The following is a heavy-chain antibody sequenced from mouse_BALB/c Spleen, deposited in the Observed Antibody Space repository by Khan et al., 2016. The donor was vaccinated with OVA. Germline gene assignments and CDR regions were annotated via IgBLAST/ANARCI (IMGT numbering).Heavy chain of an antibody. V-gene: IGHV9-3-1*01. CDR1: GYTFTKYG. J-gene: IGHJ4*01. Sequence: LVESGPELKKPGETVKISCKASGYTFTKYGMNWVKQAPGKGLKWMGWINTYTGESTYVDDFKGRFAFSLETSASTAYLQINNLKDEDSATYFCARPPYFSYVIDSWGQGTSVTVSS. CDR2: INTYTGES. CDR3: ARPPYFSYVIDS.